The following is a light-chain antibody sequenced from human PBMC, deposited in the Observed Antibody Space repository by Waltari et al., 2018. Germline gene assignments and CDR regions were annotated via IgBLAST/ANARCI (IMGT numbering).Light chain of an antibody. CDR3: QQRRDWPLT. CDR2: DAS. J-gene: IGKJ4*01. Sequence: EIVLTQSPAALSLSPGERATLSCRASQSVSSYLAWYQQKPGQAPRLLIYDASNVATGIPARFRGSGSGTDFTLTISSLEPEDFAVYYCQQRRDWPLTFGGGTKVEIK. V-gene: IGKV3-11*01. CDR1: QSVSSY.